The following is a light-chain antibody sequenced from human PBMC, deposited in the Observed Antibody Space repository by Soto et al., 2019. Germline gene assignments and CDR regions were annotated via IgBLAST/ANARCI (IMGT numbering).Light chain of an antibody. V-gene: IGKV1-5*03. CDR3: QQYNSYPWT. J-gene: IGKJ1*01. CDR1: QTIRSW. CDR2: KAS. Sequence: DIQMTQSPSTLSASVGDRVTITCRASQTIRSWLAWYQQKPGKAPKLLIYKASSLESGVSSRFSGSGSGTEFTLTISSLQSDDFATYYCQQYNSYPWTFGQGTRVEI.